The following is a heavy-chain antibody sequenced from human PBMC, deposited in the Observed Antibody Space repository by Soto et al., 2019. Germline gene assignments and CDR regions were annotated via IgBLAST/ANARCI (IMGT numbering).Heavy chain of an antibody. J-gene: IGHJ4*02. V-gene: IGHV3-66*01. D-gene: IGHD6-13*01. CDR2: IYAGGRT. CDR3: ARGRGGAAGTT. Sequence: VQLVESGGGLVQPGGSLRLSCAASGFTVSSNYMSWVRQAPGKGLEWVSVIYAGGRTYYADSVKGRFTISRDNSKNTLYLQMYSLRAEDTAVYYCARGRGGAAGTTWGQGTLVTVSS. CDR1: GFTVSSNY.